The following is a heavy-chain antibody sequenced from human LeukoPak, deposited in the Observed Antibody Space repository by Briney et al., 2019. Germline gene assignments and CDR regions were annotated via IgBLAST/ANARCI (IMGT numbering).Heavy chain of an antibody. V-gene: IGHV3-30*02. J-gene: IGHJ4*02. D-gene: IGHD1-26*01. CDR2: IRYDGSNK. CDR3: AKGGFSGSFRDAWHFDY. Sequence: GGSLRLSCAASGFTFSSYGIHWVRQAPGKGLEWVAFIRYDGSNKYYADSVKGRFTISRDNSKNTLYLQMNSLRAEDTAVYYCAKGGFSGSFRDAWHFDYWGQGTLVTVSS. CDR1: GFTFSSYG.